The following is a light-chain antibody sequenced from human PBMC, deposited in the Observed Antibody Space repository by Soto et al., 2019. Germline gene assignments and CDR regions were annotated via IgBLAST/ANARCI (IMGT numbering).Light chain of an antibody. CDR3: QQDNSDCHLT. CDR1: KSISRW. Sequence: DIQLPEGAIILFAHEGYRVTSTCRDSKSISRWLAWYKKKQGKDNXLXXXKAYSLESGVQYRFRGSGSGKDLTLTIRSGNHDDFATYYCQQDNSDCHLTVGGGTKVDI. V-gene: IGKV1-5*03. CDR2: KAY. J-gene: IGKJ4*01.